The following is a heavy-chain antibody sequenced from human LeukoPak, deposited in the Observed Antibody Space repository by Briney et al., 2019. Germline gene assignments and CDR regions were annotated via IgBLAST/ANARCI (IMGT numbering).Heavy chain of an antibody. CDR2: INHSGST. CDR1: GGSFSGYY. CDR3: ARRPAGARYFDL. D-gene: IGHD2-8*02. Sequence: PSETLSLTCAVYGGSFSGYYWSWIRQPPGKGLEWIGEINHSGSTNYNPSLKSRVTISVDTSKSQFSLKLSSVTAADTAVYYCARRPAGARYFDLWGRGTLVTVSS. V-gene: IGHV4-34*01. J-gene: IGHJ2*01.